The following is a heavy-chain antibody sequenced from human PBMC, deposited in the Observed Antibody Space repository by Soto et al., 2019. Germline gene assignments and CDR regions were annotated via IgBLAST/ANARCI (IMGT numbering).Heavy chain of an antibody. CDR2: ISTHNGNT. V-gene: IGHV1-18*01. Sequence: VSLVQSGAEVKKPGASVKVSCKASGYTFSNYGISWVRQAPGQGLEWMGWISTHNGNTKYAQKLQGRVTVTTDTSTSTAYMELRSLRSDDTAVYYCARDAAMALLDYWGQGTLVTVSS. CDR1: GYTFSNYG. D-gene: IGHD5-18*01. CDR3: ARDAAMALLDY. J-gene: IGHJ4*02.